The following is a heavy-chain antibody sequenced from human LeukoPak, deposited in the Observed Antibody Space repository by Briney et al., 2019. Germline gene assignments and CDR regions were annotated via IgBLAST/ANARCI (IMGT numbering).Heavy chain of an antibody. CDR1: GFTFSSYA. V-gene: IGHV3-23*01. CDR3: AKDPYYDSSGYYLGVFDY. Sequence: GGSLRLSCAASGFTFSSYAMSWVRQAPGKGLEWVSAISGSGGSTYYADSVKGRFTISRDNSKNTLYLQMNSLRAEDTAVYYCAKDPYYDSSGYYLGVFDYWGQGTLVTISS. J-gene: IGHJ4*02. D-gene: IGHD3-22*01. CDR2: ISGSGGST.